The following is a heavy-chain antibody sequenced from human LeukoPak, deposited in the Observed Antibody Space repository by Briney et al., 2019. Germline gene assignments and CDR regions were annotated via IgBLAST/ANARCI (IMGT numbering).Heavy chain of an antibody. J-gene: IGHJ5*02. V-gene: IGHV4-59*01. D-gene: IGHD1-1*01. CDR3: ARARRWNAAVEGWWFDP. Sequence: PSETLSLTCTVSGGSISNYYWSWIRQSPVKGLEWTGFIYYSGSTNYNPSLKSRVTISVDTSKNQFSLKLSSVTAADTAVYYCARARRWNAAVEGWWFDPWGQGTLVTVSS. CDR1: GGSISNYY. CDR2: IYYSGST.